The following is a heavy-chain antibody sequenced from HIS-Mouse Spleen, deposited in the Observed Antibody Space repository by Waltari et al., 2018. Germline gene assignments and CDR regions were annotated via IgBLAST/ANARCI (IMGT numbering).Heavy chain of an antibody. D-gene: IGHD2-2*02. CDR2: MDQNRGNT. V-gene: IGHV1-8*01. Sequence: QVQLVQSGAEVKKPGASVKVSCKASGYTFTSYDINWVRQATGQGLEWMGWMDQNRGNTGYAQKFQGRVTMTRTTSISTAYMELSSLRSEDTAVYYCARRDPYMGDIWGQGTMVTVSS. CDR3: ARRDPYMGDI. CDR1: GYTFTSYD. J-gene: IGHJ3*02.